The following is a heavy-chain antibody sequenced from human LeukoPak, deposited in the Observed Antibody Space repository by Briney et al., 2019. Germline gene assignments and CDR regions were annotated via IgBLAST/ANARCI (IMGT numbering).Heavy chain of an antibody. CDR2: IKSKTDGGTT. V-gene: IGHV3-15*01. CDR3: TTDYDILTGFDY. Sequence: GGSLRLSCAASGFTFSNAWMSWVRQAPGKGLEWVGRIKSKTDGGTTDYAAPVKGRFTISRDDSKNTLYLQMNSLKTEDTAVYYCTTDYDILTGFDYWGQGTLVTVSS. CDR1: GFTFSNAW. J-gene: IGHJ4*02. D-gene: IGHD3-9*01.